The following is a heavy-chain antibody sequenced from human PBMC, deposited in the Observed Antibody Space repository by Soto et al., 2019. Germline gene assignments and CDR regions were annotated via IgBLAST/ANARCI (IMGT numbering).Heavy chain of an antibody. Sequence: LRLSCAASGFTCSNYGMSWVRQAPGKGLEWVSALPEIGTNTYYADSVKGRFTISRDNSKNTLFLQINNLRAGDTAVYYCAKKSGVGATWYFDYWGQGTLVTVSS. D-gene: IGHD1-26*01. CDR2: LPEIGTNT. CDR3: AKKSGVGATWYFDY. CDR1: GFTCSNYG. J-gene: IGHJ4*02. V-gene: IGHV3-23*01.